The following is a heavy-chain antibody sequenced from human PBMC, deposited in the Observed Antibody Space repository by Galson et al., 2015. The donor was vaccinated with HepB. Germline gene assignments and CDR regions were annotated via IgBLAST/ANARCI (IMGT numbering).Heavy chain of an antibody. D-gene: IGHD2-15*01. CDR1: GYTFTSYG. V-gene: IGHV1-18*01. CDR3: ARPKIYCSGGSCSDAFDI. J-gene: IGHJ3*02. CDR2: ISAYNGNT. Sequence: SVKVSCKASGYTFTSYGISWVRQAPGQGLEWMGWISAYNGNTNYAQKLRGRVTMTTDTSTSTAYMELRSLRSDDTAVYYCARPKIYCSGGSCSDAFDIWGQGTMVTVSS.